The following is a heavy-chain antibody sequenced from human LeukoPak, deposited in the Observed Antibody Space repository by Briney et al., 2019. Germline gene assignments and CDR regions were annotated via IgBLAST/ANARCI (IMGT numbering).Heavy chain of an antibody. J-gene: IGHJ4*02. V-gene: IGHV1-2*06. CDR1: GYTFTGYY. CDR2: INPNSGGT. D-gene: IGHD6-19*01. CDR3: AREDSSGWLTFDY. Sequence: ASVKVSCKASGYTFTGYYMHWVRQAPGQGLEWMGRINPNSGGTNYAQKFQGRVTMTRDTSISTAYMELSSLRSEDTAVYYCAREDSSGWLTFDYWGQGTLVTVSS.